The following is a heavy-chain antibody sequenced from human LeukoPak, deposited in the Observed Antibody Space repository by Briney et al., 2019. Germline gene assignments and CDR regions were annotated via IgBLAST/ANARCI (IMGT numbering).Heavy chain of an antibody. J-gene: IGHJ5*02. CDR3: AGDLIGAGRGYCSGGSCYGIDP. Sequence: GGSLRLSCAASGFTFTSYSMNWVRQAPGKGLEWVSSISSSSGYTYYADSVKGRFTISRDNAKNTLYLQMNSLRAEDTAVYYCAGDLIGAGRGYCSGGSCYGIDPWGQGTLVTVSS. CDR2: ISSSSGYT. V-gene: IGHV3-21*01. CDR1: GFTFTSYS. D-gene: IGHD2-15*01.